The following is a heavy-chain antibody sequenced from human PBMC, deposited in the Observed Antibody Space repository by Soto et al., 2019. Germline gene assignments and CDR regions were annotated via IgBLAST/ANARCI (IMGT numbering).Heavy chain of an antibody. CDR1: RGSISSSNW. J-gene: IGHJ6*03. CDR2: IHHSGST. V-gene: IGHV4-4*02. D-gene: IGHD3-3*01. Sequence: QVQLQESGPGLVKPSGTLSLTCAVSRGSISSSNWWSWVRQPPGKGLEWIGEIHHSGSTNYNPSLKSRVTISVDKSKNQFSLKLSSVTAADTAVYSCTRAPITIFGVVTDYYYYYMHVWGKGTTVTVSS. CDR3: TRAPITIFGVVTDYYYYYMHV.